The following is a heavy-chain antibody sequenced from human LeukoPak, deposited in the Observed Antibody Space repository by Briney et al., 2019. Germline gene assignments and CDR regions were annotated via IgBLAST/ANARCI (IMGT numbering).Heavy chain of an antibody. D-gene: IGHD3-10*01. CDR1: GGSFSGYY. Sequence: SETLSLTCAVYGGSFSGYYWSWIRQPPGKGLEWIGEINHSGSTNYNPSLKSRVTISVDTSKNQFSLKLSSVTAADTAVYYCARLGYYYGSGSYAIDYWGQGTLVTVSS. CDR3: ARLGYYYGSGSYAIDY. CDR2: INHSGST. V-gene: IGHV4-34*01. J-gene: IGHJ4*02.